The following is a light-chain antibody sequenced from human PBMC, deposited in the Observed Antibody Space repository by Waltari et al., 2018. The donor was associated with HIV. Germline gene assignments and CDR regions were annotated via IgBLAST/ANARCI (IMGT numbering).Light chain of an antibody. CDR1: SSTTGSYNY. J-gene: IGLJ2*01. V-gene: IGLV2-14*01. CDR3: SSYTSSITVV. Sequence: QSALTQPASVSGSPGPSIPISCTGTSSTTGSYNYVSWYQQHPGKAPKPMIDEVSNRPSGVSNRFSGSKSGNTASLTISGLQAEDEADYYCSSYTSSITVVFGGGTKLTVL. CDR2: EVS.